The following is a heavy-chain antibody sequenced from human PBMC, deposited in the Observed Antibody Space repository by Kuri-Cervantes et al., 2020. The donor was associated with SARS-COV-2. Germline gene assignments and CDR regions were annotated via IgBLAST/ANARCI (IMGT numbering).Heavy chain of an antibody. D-gene: IGHD4-11*01. J-gene: IGHJ6*02. Sequence: GESLKISCKGSGYSFTSYWIGWVRQMPGKGLEWMGIIYPGDSDTRYSPSFQGQVTISADKSISTAYLQWSSLKASDTAMYYCARQRVDSNYGGGDYYYGMDVWGQGTTGTVSS. CDR1: GYSFTSYW. CDR3: ARQRVDSNYGGGDYYYGMDV. V-gene: IGHV5-51*01. CDR2: IYPGDSDT.